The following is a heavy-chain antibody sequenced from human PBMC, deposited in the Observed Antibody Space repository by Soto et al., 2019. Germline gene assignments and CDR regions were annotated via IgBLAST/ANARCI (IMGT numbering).Heavy chain of an antibody. D-gene: IGHD3-9*01. J-gene: IGHJ4*02. CDR2: SFSSGGT. Sequence: PGKGLEWVAESFSSGGTQYADSVKGRFTISRDNSRNMVFLQMNGLRVEDTALYYCARDREPDGIWTFDSWGQGALVTVSS. V-gene: IGHV3-53*01. CDR3: ARDREPDGIWTFDS.